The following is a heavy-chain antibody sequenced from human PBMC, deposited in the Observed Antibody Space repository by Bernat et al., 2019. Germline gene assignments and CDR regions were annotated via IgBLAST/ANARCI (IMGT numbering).Heavy chain of an antibody. CDR1: GYTFTGYY. D-gene: IGHD2-15*01. V-gene: IGHV1-2*04. Sequence: QVQLVQSGAEVKKPGASVKVYCKASGYTFTGYYMHWVRQAPGQGLEWMGWINPNSGGTNYAQKFQGWVTMTRETSISTAYMELRRLRSDDTAVYYCAREKGKSVAGTTPLDYWGQGTLVTVSS. CDR3: AREKGKSVAGTTPLDY. J-gene: IGHJ4*02. CDR2: INPNSGGT.